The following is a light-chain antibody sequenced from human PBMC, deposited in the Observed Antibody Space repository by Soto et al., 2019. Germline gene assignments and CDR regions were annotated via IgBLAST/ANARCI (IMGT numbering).Light chain of an antibody. CDR2: WSY. CDR1: QSILDRSKNKYY. J-gene: IGKJ1*01. Sequence: DIVMTQSPDSLAVSLGERATFNCKSSQSILDRSKNKYYLAWYQQKSGQPPTLLIYWSYLRESGVPDRFSGSGSVTDFTLTISSLQAEDVAVYHRQQYFPSPWTFGQGTKVEI. CDR3: QQYFPSPWT. V-gene: IGKV4-1*01.